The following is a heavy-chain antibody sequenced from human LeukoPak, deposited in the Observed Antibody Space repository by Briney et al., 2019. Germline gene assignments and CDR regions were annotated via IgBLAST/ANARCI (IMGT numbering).Heavy chain of an antibody. CDR1: GGSISSYY. V-gene: IGHV4-4*07. D-gene: IGHD5-12*01. Sequence: PSETLSLTCTVSGGSISSYYWSWIRQPAGKGLEWIGRIYISGSTNYNPSLKSRVTMSADTSKNQFSLKLSSVTAADTAVYYCARGKGPRYSGYLKPAFDIWGQGTMVTVSS. CDR3: ARGKGPRYSGYLKPAFDI. CDR2: IYISGST. J-gene: IGHJ3*02.